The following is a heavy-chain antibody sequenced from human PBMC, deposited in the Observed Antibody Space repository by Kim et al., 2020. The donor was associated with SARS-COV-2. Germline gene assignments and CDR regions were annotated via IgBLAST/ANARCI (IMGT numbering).Heavy chain of an antibody. CDR1: GFTFSSYG. D-gene: IGHD5-12*01. CDR2: ISYDGSNK. J-gene: IGHJ4*02. Sequence: GGSLRLSCAASGFTFSSYGMHWVRQAPGKGLEWVAVISYDGSNKYYADSVKGRFTISRDNSKNTLYLQMNSLRAEDTAVYYCAKDSGYDGVVGNYWGQGTLVTVSS. CDR3: AKDSGYDGVVGNY. V-gene: IGHV3-30*18.